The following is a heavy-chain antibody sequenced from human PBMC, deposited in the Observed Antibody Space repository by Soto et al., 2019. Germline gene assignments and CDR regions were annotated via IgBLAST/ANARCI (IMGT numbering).Heavy chain of an antibody. Sequence: ASVKISCKASGYTFTSYGISWVRQAPGQGLEWMGWISAYNGNTNYAQKLQGRVTMTTDTSTSTAYMELRSLRSDDTAVYYCARILCSSASCQDQYYYYYGMDVWGQGTTVTVSS. D-gene: IGHD2-2*01. CDR3: ARILCSSASCQDQYYYYYGMDV. V-gene: IGHV1-18*01. J-gene: IGHJ6*02. CDR2: ISAYNGNT. CDR1: GYTFTSYG.